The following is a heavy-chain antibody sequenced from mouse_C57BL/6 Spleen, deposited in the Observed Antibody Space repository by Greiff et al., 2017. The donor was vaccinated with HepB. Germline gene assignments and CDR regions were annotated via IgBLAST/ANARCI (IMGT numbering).Heavy chain of an antibody. CDR1: GYTFTSYW. D-gene: IGHD1-2*01. V-gene: IGHV1-69*01. Sequence: QVHVKQPGAELVMPGASVKLSCKASGYTFTSYWMHWVKQRPGQGLEWIGEIDPSDSYTNYNQKFKGKSTLTVDKSSSTAYMQLSSLTSEDSAVYYCARAPPATVYFDYWGQGTTLTVSS. CDR3: ARAPPATVYFDY. J-gene: IGHJ2*01. CDR2: IDPSDSYT.